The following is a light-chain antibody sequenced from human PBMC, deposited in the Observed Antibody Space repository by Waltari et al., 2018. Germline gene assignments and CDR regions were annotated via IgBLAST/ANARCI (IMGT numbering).Light chain of an antibody. J-gene: IGKJ2*01. CDR2: AAS. CDR1: QNIGTY. V-gene: IGKV1-39*01. Sequence: DIQMTQSPSSLSASVGDRVTIPFRASQNIGTYLNWYHQKPGKAPNPLISAASRLHSGVPSRFSGSGSGTDFTLTINRLQAEDFATYYCQQSSTNPYTFGRGTRLEIK. CDR3: QQSSTNPYT.